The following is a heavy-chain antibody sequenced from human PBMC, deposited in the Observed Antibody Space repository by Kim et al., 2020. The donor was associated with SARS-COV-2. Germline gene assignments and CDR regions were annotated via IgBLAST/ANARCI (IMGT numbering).Heavy chain of an antibody. V-gene: IGHV3-23*01. J-gene: IGHJ6*03. D-gene: IGHD5-12*01. CDR1: GFTFSSYA. Sequence: GGSLRLSCAASGFTFSSYAMSWVRQAPGKGLEWASAISGSGGSTYYADSVKGRFTISRDNPKNTLYLQMNSLRAEDTAVYYCAKDGSGTYYYYYYYMDVWGKGTTVTVSS. CDR3: AKDGSGTYYYYYYYMDV. CDR2: ISGSGGST.